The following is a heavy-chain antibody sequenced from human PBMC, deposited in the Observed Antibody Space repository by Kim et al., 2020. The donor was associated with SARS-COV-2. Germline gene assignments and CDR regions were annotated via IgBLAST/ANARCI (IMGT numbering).Heavy chain of an antibody. J-gene: IGHJ6*02. CDR1: GYSFTTYW. D-gene: IGHD6-19*01. CDR3: ARTGGWSNMEV. Sequence: GESLKISCKGSGYSFTTYWIGWVRQMPGKGLEYMGVIYPGDSNIRYSPSFQGRVTISADKSISTAYLQWSSLKASETAMYYCARTGGWSNMEVWGQGTTVTVSS. CDR2: IYPGDSNI. V-gene: IGHV5-51*01.